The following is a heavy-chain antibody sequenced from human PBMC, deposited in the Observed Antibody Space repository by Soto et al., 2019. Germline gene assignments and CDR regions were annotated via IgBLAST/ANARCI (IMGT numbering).Heavy chain of an antibody. D-gene: IGHD5-12*01. J-gene: IGHJ4*02. CDR3: ARYHFGGYAFDS. V-gene: IGHV3-7*04. CDR1: GFIFSENW. Sequence: GGSLRLSCASSGFIFSENWMSWVRQAPGKGLEWVANIKQDGSEKRYVDSVEGRFTISRDNAKNSLYLQMNSLVVEDTATYYCARYHFGGYAFDSWGQGTPVTVSS. CDR2: IKQDGSEK.